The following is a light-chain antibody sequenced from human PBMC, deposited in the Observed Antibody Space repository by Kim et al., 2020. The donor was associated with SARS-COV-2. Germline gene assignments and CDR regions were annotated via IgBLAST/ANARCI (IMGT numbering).Light chain of an antibody. CDR2: QDS. CDR1: KLGDKY. J-gene: IGLJ1*01. Sequence: SYELTQPPSVSVSPGQTASITCSGDKLGDKYACWYQQKPGQSPVLVIYQDSKRPSGIPERFSGSNSGNTATLTISGTQAMDEADYYCQAWDCSTDYVFGTGTKVTVL. V-gene: IGLV3-1*01. CDR3: QAWDCSTDYV.